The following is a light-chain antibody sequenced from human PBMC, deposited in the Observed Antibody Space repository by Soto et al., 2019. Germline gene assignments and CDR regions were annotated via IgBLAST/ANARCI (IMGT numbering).Light chain of an antibody. Sequence: EIVMTQSPATLSLSPGERAALSCSASQSINSELAWYQQKPGQPPRLLIYGASTRATGGPARFTGSESGSEFTLTICGLQSEDFAVYYCQQGHNWPLTFGQGTRLEI. V-gene: IGKV3-15*01. CDR2: GAS. CDR1: QSINSE. CDR3: QQGHNWPLT. J-gene: IGKJ2*01.